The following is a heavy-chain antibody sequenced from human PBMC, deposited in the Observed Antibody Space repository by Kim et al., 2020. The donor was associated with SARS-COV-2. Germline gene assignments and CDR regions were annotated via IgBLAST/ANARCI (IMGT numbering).Heavy chain of an antibody. CDR3: ATRSQRENFFDY. J-gene: IGHJ4*02. Sequence: SETLSLTCTVSDGSISSYYWGWIRLPPGKGLEWIGHMHYSGITNYNPSLKSRVTTSVDTSKNQVSLRLTSVTAADTAVYYCATRSQRENFFDYWGQGTLVTVSS. CDR1: DGSISSYY. CDR2: MHYSGIT. D-gene: IGHD6-25*01. V-gene: IGHV4-59*13.